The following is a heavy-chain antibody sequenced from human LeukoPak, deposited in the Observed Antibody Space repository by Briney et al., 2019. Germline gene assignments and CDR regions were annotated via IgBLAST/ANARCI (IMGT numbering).Heavy chain of an antibody. J-gene: IGHJ3*01. CDR1: GWIYTRYG. CDR3: AVLGGPLGRDDAFDL. V-gene: IGHV1-18*01. Sequence: ASVKVSCKASGWIYTRYGLNWLGQAPGQGLEWMGWISAYNGNTNYAQKLQGRVTMTTDTSTTIAYMEMRSLRSDDTAVDYCAVLGGPLGRDDAFDLWAQGTMVTVSS. CDR2: ISAYNGNT.